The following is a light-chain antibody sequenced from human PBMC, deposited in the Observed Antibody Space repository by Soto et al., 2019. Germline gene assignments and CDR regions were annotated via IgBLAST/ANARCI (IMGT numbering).Light chain of an antibody. Sequence: SALTQPRSVSGSPGQSVTISCTGTSSDVGGYNYVSWYQQHPDKAPRVIIYDVTKRPSGVPDRFSGSKSGNTAALTISGLQAEDEADYYCCSYAGSYSYVFGSGTKVTVL. CDR3: CSYAGSYSYV. CDR2: DVT. J-gene: IGLJ1*01. CDR1: SSDVGGYNY. V-gene: IGLV2-11*01.